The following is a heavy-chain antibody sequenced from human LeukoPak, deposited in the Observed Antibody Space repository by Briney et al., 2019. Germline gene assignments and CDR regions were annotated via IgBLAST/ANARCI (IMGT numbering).Heavy chain of an antibody. V-gene: IGHV3-15*01. CDR3: TTDGTRYYYDTKDY. CDR1: GFTFSNAW. J-gene: IGHJ4*02. D-gene: IGHD3-22*01. Sequence: PGGSLRLSCAAYGFTFSNAWMSWVRQAPGKGLEWVGRIKSKTDGGTTDYAAPVKGRFTISRDDSKNTLYLQMNSLKTEDTAVYYCTTDGTRYYYDTKDYWGQGTLVTVSS. CDR2: IKSKTDGGTT.